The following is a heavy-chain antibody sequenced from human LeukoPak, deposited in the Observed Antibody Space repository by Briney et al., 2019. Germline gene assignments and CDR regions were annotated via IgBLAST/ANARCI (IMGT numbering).Heavy chain of an antibody. D-gene: IGHD1-26*01. V-gene: IGHV6-1*01. CDR3: ARGGGSYYFAFDV. Sequence: SQTLSLTCAISGDSVSSNTEAWNWIRQSTSRGLEWLGRTYYRSKWYYNYAPSVRSRVSINPDTSKNQFSLQLNSVTPEDTAVYYCARGGGSYYFAFDVWGHGTLVTVSS. CDR2: TYYRSKWYY. CDR1: GDSVSSNTEA. J-gene: IGHJ3*01.